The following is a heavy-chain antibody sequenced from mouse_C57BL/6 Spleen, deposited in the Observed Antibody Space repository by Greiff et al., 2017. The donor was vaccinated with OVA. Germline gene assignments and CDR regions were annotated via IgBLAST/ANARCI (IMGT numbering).Heavy chain of an antibody. CDR3: ASNWGYWYFDV. J-gene: IGHJ1*03. CDR1: GYTFTSYW. D-gene: IGHD4-1*01. V-gene: IGHV1-52*01. Sequence: VQLQQSGAELVRPGSSVKLSCKASGYTFTSYWMHWVKQRPIQGLEWIGNIDPSDSETHYNQKFKDKATLTVDKSSSTAYMQLSSLTSEDSAVYYCASNWGYWYFDVWGTGTTVTVSS. CDR2: IDPSDSET.